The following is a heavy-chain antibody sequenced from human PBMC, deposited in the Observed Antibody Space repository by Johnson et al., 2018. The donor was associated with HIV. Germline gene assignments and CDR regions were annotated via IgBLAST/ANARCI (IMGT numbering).Heavy chain of an antibody. V-gene: IGHV3-53*01. CDR3: ARSLPGRGSYYAFDI. CDR2: IYSGGST. Sequence: VQLVESGGGVVQPGRSLRLSCAASGFTVSSNYMSWVRQAPGKGLEWVSVIYSGGSTYYADSVKGRFTISRDNSKNTLYLQMNSLRAEDTAVYYCARSLPGRGSYYAFDIWGQGTMVTVSS. D-gene: IGHD1-26*01. J-gene: IGHJ3*02. CDR1: GFTVSSNY.